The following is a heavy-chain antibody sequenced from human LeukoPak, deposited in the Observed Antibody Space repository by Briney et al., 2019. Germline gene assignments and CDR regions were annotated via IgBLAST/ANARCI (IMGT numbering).Heavy chain of an antibody. CDR2: IYYSGST. V-gene: IGHV4-39*01. D-gene: IGHD6-19*01. Sequence: SETLSLTCTVSGGPISSSSYYWGWIRQLPGKGLEWIGSIYYSGSTYYNPSLKSRVTISVDTSKNQFSLKLSSVTAADTAVYYCARRNSGWYLFDYWGQGTLVTVSS. CDR1: GGPISSSSYY. J-gene: IGHJ4*02. CDR3: ARRNSGWYLFDY.